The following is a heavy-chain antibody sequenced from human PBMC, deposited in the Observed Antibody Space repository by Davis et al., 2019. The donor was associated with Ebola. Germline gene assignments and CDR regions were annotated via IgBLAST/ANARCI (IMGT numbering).Heavy chain of an antibody. J-gene: IGHJ5*02. Sequence: SETLSLTCTVSGGSISSSSYYWGWIRQPPGKGLEWIGSIYHSGSTYYNPSLKSRVTISVDRSKNQFSLKLSSVTAADTAMYYCARRGTSSWYAGWFDPWGQGTLVTVSS. D-gene: IGHD6-13*01. CDR3: ARRGTSSWYAGWFDP. CDR2: IYHSGST. V-gene: IGHV4-39*07. CDR1: GGSISSSSYY.